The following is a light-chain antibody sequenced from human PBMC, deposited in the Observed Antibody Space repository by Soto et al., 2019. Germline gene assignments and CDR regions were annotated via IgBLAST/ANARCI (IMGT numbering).Light chain of an antibody. J-gene: IGLJ2*01. CDR2: RNN. CDR1: STNIGTNY. CDR3: SAWDDNLSDLV. V-gene: IGLV1-47*01. Sequence: QPVLTQPPSASGTPGQRVTISCSGSSTNIGTNYVCWYQQLPETAPKLLIYRNNQRPSGVPDRFSGSKSGTSASLAIIWLRSEDEADYYCSAWDDNLSDLVFGGGTQLTVL.